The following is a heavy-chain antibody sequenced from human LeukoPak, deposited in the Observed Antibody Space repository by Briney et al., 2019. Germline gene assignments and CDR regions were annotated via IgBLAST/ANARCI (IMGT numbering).Heavy chain of an antibody. V-gene: IGHV3-7*01. J-gene: IGHJ4*02. Sequence: GGSLRLSCAASGFPFNSYWMSWVRQAPGRGLEWVANIKQDGSEKYYVDSVKGRFTISRDNAKNSLYLQMNSLRAEDTAVYYCARNFLDYYGSGVDYWGQGTLVTVSS. D-gene: IGHD3-10*01. CDR2: IKQDGSEK. CDR1: GFPFNSYW. CDR3: ARNFLDYYGSGVDY.